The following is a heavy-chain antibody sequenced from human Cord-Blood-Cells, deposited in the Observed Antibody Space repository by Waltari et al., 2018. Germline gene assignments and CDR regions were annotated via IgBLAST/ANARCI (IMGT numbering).Heavy chain of an antibody. CDR1: GGSISSSSYS. CDR3: ARYGSGSSYYYYYGMDV. J-gene: IGHJ6*02. D-gene: IGHD3-10*01. CDR2: IYYSGST. V-gene: IGHV4-39*01. Sequence: QLQLQESGPGLVKPSETLSLTCTVSGGSISSSSYSRGWIRQPPGKGLEWIGSIYYSGSTYYNPSLKSRVTISVDMSKNQFSLKLSSVTAADTAVYYCARYGSGSSYYYYYGMDVWGQGTTVTVSS.